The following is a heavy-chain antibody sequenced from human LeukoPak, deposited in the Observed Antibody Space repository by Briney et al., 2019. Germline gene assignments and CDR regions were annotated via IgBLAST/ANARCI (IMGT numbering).Heavy chain of an antibody. D-gene: IGHD5-24*01. CDR2: VTGGATDT. J-gene: IGHJ4*02. CDR3: AKDDAWLQYGN. CDR1: GFIFSDYA. V-gene: IGHV3-23*01. Sequence: GGSLRLSCAASGFIFSDYAMTWVRQAPGRGLEWVSTVTGGATDTYYADSVKGRFTISRDNSKGTVYLQMNSLRPEDTAVYYCAKDDAWLQYGNWGRGTLVTVSS.